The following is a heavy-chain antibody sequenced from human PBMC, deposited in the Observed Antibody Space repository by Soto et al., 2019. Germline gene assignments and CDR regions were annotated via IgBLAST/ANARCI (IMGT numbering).Heavy chain of an antibody. Sequence: GASVKVSCKASGYTFTSYDINWVRQATGQGLEWMGWMNPNSGNTGYAQKFQGRVTMTRNTSISTAYMELSSLRSEDTAVYYCAREYNDFWSGYYHNWFDPWGQGTMVTVYS. V-gene: IGHV1-8*01. CDR1: GYTFTSYD. D-gene: IGHD3-3*01. J-gene: IGHJ5*02. CDR3: AREYNDFWSGYYHNWFDP. CDR2: MNPNSGNT.